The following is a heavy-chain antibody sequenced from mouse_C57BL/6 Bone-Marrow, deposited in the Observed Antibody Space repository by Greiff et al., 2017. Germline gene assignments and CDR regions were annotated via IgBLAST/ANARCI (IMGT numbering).Heavy chain of an antibody. J-gene: IGHJ2*01. CDR1: GYTFTSYW. V-gene: IGHV1-61*01. D-gene: IGHD1-1*01. Sequence: QVQLQQPGAELVRPGSSVKLSCKASGYTFTSYWMDWVKQRPGQGLEWIGNIYPSDSETHYNQKFKDKATLTVDKSSSTAYMQLSNLTSEDSAVYYCARNYDSSFDYWGQGTTLTVSS. CDR2: IYPSDSET. CDR3: ARNYDSSFDY.